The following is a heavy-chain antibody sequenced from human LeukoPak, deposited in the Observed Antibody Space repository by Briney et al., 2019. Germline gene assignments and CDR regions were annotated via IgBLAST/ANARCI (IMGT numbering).Heavy chain of an antibody. V-gene: IGHV3-23*01. Sequence: GGSLRLSCAASGFTFSSYAMSWVRQAPGKGLEWVLAISGSGGSTYYADSVKGRFTISRDNSKNTLYLQMNSLRAEDTAVYYCAKDRYSSSSVSVHWGQGTLVTVSS. J-gene: IGHJ4*02. D-gene: IGHD6-6*01. CDR1: GFTFSSYA. CDR2: ISGSGGST. CDR3: AKDRYSSSSVSVH.